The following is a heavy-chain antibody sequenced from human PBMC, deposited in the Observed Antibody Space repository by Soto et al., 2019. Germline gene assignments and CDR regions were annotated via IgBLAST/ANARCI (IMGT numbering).Heavy chain of an antibody. CDR2: IYYSGSA. V-gene: IGHV4-59*01. CDR1: GGSISGFY. D-gene: IGHD1-1*01. Sequence: NPSETLSLTCTISGGSISGFYWGWIRQPPGKGLEWIGNIYYSGSANYDPSLRSRVTISLNTSKNQFSLRLASVTAADTAVYYCARTLPNRQLFDSWSQGTLVTVSS. J-gene: IGHJ4*02. CDR3: ARTLPNRQLFDS.